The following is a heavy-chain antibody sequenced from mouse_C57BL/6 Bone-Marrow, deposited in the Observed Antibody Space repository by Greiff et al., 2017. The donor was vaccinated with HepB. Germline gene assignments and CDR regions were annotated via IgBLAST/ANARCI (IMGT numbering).Heavy chain of an antibody. J-gene: IGHJ1*03. CDR2: IYPGDGDT. CDR3: ARRVYYGNYEGDFDV. D-gene: IGHD2-1*01. V-gene: IGHV1-80*01. CDR1: GYAFSSYW. Sequence: VQLQQSGAELVKPGASVKISCKASGYAFSSYWMNWVKQRPGKGLEWIGQIYPGDGDTNYNGKFKGKATLTADKSSSTAYMQLSSLTSEDSAVYFCARRVYYGNYEGDFDVWGTGTTVTVSS.